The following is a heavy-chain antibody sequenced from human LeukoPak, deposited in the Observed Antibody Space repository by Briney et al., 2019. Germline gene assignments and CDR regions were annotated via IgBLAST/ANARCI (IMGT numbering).Heavy chain of an antibody. D-gene: IGHD2-21*02. V-gene: IGHV3-23*01. Sequence: PGGSLRLSCAASGFTFSSYAMSWVRQAPGKGLEWVSAISGSGGSTYYADSVKGRFTISRDNSKNTLYLQMNSLRAEDTAVYFCARVRRGGDSRYFDYWGQGALVTVSS. CDR1: GFTFSSYA. CDR2: ISGSGGST. J-gene: IGHJ4*02. CDR3: ARVRRGGDSRYFDY.